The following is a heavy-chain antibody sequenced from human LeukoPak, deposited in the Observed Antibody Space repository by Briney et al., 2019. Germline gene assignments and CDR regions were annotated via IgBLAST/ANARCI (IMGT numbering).Heavy chain of an antibody. V-gene: IGHV3-30*04. CDR2: ISYDGSYK. CDR1: GFTFSSYA. D-gene: IGHD6-13*01. Sequence: GGSLRLSCAASGFTFSSYAMHWVRQAPGKGLEWVALISYDGSYKYYADSVKGRFTISRDISKNTLYLQMNSLRAEDTAVYYCARDSQAVGTDFDYWGQGTLVTVSS. CDR3: ARDSQAVGTDFDY. J-gene: IGHJ4*02.